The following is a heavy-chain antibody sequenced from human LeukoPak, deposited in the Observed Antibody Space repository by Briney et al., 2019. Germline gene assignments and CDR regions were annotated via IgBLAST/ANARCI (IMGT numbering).Heavy chain of an antibody. CDR1: GGSFSGYY. Sequence: SETLSLTCAVYGGSFSGYYWSWIRQPPGKGLEWIGEINHSGSTNYNPSLKSRVTISVDTSKNQFSLKLSSVTAADTAVYYCASVYYDILTGSLEYYYYYMDVWGKGTTVTVSS. CDR3: ASVYYDILTGSLEYYYYYMDV. CDR2: INHSGST. J-gene: IGHJ6*03. V-gene: IGHV4-34*01. D-gene: IGHD3-9*01.